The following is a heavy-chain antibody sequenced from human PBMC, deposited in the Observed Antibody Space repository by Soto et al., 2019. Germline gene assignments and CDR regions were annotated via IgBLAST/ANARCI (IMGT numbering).Heavy chain of an antibody. Sequence: QVQLVESGGGVVKPGRSLRLSCAASGFTFSSYAMHWVRQAPGKGLEWVAVISYDGSNKYYADSVKGRFTISRDNSKNTLYLQMDSLRAEDTAVYYCARDRGNDYGDIGGIDYWGQGTLVTVSS. CDR2: ISYDGSNK. J-gene: IGHJ4*02. CDR3: ARDRGNDYGDIGGIDY. CDR1: GFTFSSYA. D-gene: IGHD4-17*01. V-gene: IGHV3-30-3*01.